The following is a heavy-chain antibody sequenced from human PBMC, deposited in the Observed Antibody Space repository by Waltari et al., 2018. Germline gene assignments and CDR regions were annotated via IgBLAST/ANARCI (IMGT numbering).Heavy chain of an antibody. V-gene: IGHV3-23*01. CDR3: AKSSINRGVQTYQFFYYMDV. J-gene: IGHJ6*03. CDR1: GFTFDNYA. Sequence: EEQVLESGGDLIQPGGSLRLSCAASGFTFDNYAMAWVRQDPGRGLEGVSGIIGSDGSTYYADALRGRFTRSRDDSKTTLYLQMNSLRAEDTAIYYCAKSSINRGVQTYQFFYYMDVWGKGTTVTVSS. D-gene: IGHD3-10*01. CDR2: IIGSDGST.